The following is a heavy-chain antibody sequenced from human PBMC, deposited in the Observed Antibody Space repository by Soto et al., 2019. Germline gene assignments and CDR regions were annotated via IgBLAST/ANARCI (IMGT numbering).Heavy chain of an antibody. CDR3: ARVGEVDTAMVDY. D-gene: IGHD5-18*01. J-gene: IGHJ4*02. CDR2: LYYTGTT. Sequence: PSETLSLTCSVSGGSIGSSSYYFGWIRQPPGKGLEWIGSLYYTGTTYYNSSLKSRVTISADKSQNQFSLRLSSVTAADTAVYYCARVGEVDTAMVDYWGRGTLVTVSS. V-gene: IGHV4-39*01. CDR1: GGSIGSSSYY.